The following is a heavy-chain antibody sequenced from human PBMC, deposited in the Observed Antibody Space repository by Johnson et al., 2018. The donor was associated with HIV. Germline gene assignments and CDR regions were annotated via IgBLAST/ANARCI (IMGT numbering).Heavy chain of an antibody. Sequence: VQLVESGGGLVQPGGSLRLSCTSAFSFSSNEMSWVRQAPGKGLEWVSSISGGSTYYADSRKDRFTISRDNSRSTVYLHMINLRADDTALYYCAREISRYYYDYAAFDLWGQGTTVTVSS. CDR2: ISGGST. CDR3: AREISRYYYDYAAFDL. D-gene: IGHD3-22*01. CDR1: AFSFSSNE. V-gene: IGHV3-38*03. J-gene: IGHJ3*01.